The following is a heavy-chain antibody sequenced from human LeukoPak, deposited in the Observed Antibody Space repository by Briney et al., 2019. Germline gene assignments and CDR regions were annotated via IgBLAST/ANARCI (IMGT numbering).Heavy chain of an antibody. J-gene: IGHJ4*02. V-gene: IGHV3-20*04. CDR2: INWNGGST. CDR1: GFTFDDYG. D-gene: IGHD5-12*01. Sequence: GGSLRLSCAASGFTFDDYGMSWVRQAPGKGLEWVSGINWNGGSTGYADSVKGRFTISRDNAKNSLYLQMNSLRAEDTAVYYCAKFQTGYSGYDYQCFDYWGQGTLVTVSS. CDR3: AKFQTGYSGYDYQCFDY.